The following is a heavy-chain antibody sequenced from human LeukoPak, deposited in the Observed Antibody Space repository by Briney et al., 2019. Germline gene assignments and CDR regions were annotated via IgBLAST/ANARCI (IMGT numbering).Heavy chain of an antibody. Sequence: GSLRLSCAASGFTFSNYAMSWVRQPPGKGLEWIGEIFRSGSTNYNPSLKSRVTISVDKSKNQLSLKLSSVTAADTAVYYCTREGGIAVAGLFSYWGQGTLVTVSS. CDR2: IFRSGST. CDR1: GFTFSNYAM. CDR3: TREGGIAVAGLFSY. J-gene: IGHJ4*02. V-gene: IGHV4-4*02. D-gene: IGHD6-19*01.